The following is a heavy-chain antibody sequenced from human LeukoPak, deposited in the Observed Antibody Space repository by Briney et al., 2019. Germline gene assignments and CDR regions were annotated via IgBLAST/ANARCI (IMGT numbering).Heavy chain of an antibody. CDR2: VSDSGGNT. Sequence: GGSLRLSCAASGFTFSTYGISWVRQAPGKGLEWISTVSDSGGNTYYTDSVKGRFTTSRDNSKNTLYLQMNSLRAEDTAVYYCAKGNGYSYGYLDYWGQGTLVTVSS. D-gene: IGHD5-18*01. J-gene: IGHJ4*02. V-gene: IGHV3-23*01. CDR1: GFTFSTYG. CDR3: AKGNGYSYGYLDY.